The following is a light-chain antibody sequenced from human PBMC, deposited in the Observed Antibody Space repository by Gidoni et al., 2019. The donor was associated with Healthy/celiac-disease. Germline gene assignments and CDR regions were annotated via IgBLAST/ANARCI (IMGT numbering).Light chain of an antibody. CDR1: TSLLHSNGYNY. CDR3: MQALQTPFT. CDR2: LGS. V-gene: IGKV2-28*01. J-gene: IGKJ3*01. Sequence: DIVMTQSPLSLPVTPGEPSSISCRSSTSLLHSNGYNYLDWYLQKPGQSPQLLIYLGSNRASGVPDRFSGSGSGTDFTLKISRVEAEDVGVYYCMQALQTPFTFGPGTKVDIK.